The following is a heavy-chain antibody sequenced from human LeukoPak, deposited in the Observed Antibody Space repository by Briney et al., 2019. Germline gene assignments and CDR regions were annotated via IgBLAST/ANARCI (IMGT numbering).Heavy chain of an antibody. V-gene: IGHV4-59*01. CDR3: ARLVDYGGNSDGVDY. CDR2: IYYSGST. J-gene: IGHJ4*02. CDR1: GGSISSCY. Sequence: SETLSLTCTVSGGSISSCYWSWIRQPPGKGLEWIGYIYYSGSTNYNPSLKSRVTISVDTSKNQFSLKLSSVTAADTAVYYCARLVDYGGNSDGVDYWGQGTLVTVSS. D-gene: IGHD4-23*01.